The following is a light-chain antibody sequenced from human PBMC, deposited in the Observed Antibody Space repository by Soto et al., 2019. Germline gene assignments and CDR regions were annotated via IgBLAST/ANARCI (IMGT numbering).Light chain of an antibody. CDR1: QSVSSN. CDR2: GAS. J-gene: IGKJ1*01. Sequence: EIVMTQSPATLSVSPGERATLSCRASQSVSSNLAWYQQKPGQAPRLLIYGASTRATGIPARFSGSGSGTECTLTSSSLQSADFAAYYCQHYNNWPPWTFGQGTKVEIK. V-gene: IGKV3-15*01. CDR3: QHYNNWPPWT.